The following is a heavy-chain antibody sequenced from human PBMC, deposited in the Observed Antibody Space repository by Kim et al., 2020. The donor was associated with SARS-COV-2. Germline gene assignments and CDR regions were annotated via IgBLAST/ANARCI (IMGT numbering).Heavy chain of an antibody. D-gene: IGHD3-22*01. J-gene: IGHJ1*01. CDR3: ARAGDYDISGYYGFFHY. V-gene: IGHV3-74*01. Sequence: VKGRFPISRDNAKNTLYLHMNSLRPEDTAVYYCARAGDYDISGYYGFFHYWGQGALVTVSS.